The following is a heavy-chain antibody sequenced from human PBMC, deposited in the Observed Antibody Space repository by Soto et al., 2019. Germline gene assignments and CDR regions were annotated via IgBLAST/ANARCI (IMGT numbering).Heavy chain of an antibody. Sequence: QVQLVESGGGVVQPGRSLRLSCAASGFTFSTYAMHWVRQAPGKGLEWVALISFDGGTKDYADSVKGRFTISRDNSKNTLHLQMNSLRAEDTAVYYCARDNWNDATLFDHWGQGTLVTVTS. D-gene: IGHD1-20*01. CDR1: GFTFSTYA. CDR2: ISFDGGTK. CDR3: ARDNWNDATLFDH. J-gene: IGHJ4*02. V-gene: IGHV3-30-3*01.